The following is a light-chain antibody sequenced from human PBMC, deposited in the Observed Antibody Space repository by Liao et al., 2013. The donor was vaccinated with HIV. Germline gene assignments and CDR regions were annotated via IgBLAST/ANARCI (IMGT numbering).Light chain of an antibody. Sequence: SYELTQPPSVSVSPGQTASITCSGDKLGNKYVCWYQQKPGQSPVLVIYEDDKRPSGIPERFSGSNSGDTATLTISGAHLEDEADYYCYSAADDNRWVFGGGTKLTVL. CDR2: EDD. J-gene: IGLJ3*02. CDR3: YSAADDNRWV. V-gene: IGLV3-1*01. CDR1: KLGNKY.